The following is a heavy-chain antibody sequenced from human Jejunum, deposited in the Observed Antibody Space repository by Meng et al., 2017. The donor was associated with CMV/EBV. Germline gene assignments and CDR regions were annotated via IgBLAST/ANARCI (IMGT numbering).Heavy chain of an antibody. V-gene: IGHV1-18*01. Sequence: CKASGYTFFSYGIGWVRQAPGQGLEWMGWISVYDGNTKYAQKFQGRVTMSTVTSTNTAYMELTSLSSDDTAVYFCARAPVGDTMFDYWGQGTLVTVSS. CDR2: ISVYDGNT. CDR3: ARAPVGDTMFDY. CDR1: GYTFFSYG. J-gene: IGHJ4*02. D-gene: IGHD1-26*01.